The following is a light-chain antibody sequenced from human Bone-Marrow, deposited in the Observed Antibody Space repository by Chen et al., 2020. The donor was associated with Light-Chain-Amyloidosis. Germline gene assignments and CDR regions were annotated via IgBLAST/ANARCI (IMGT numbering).Light chain of an antibody. CDR2: DDS. CDR1: NIGSTS. Sequence: SYVLTQPSSVSVAPGQTATLACGGNNIGSTSVHWYQPTPGQAPLLVVYDDSARPSGIPERLSGSNSGNTATLTISRVEAGDEADYYCQVWDRSSDRPVFGGGTKLTVL. J-gene: IGLJ3*02. CDR3: QVWDRSSDRPV. V-gene: IGLV3-21*02.